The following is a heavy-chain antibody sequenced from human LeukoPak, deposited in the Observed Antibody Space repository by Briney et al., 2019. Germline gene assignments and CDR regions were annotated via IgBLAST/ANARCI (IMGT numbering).Heavy chain of an antibody. CDR3: ARVSGVVIIGNYYYMDV. J-gene: IGHJ6*03. CDR2: INWNGGST. Sequence: PGGSLRLSCAASGFTFDDYGMSWVRQAPGKGLEWVPGINWNGGSTGYADSVKGRFTISRDNAKNSLYLQMNSLRAEDTALNYCARVSGVVIIGNYYYMDVWGKGITVTVSS. D-gene: IGHD3-3*01. CDR1: GFTFDDYG. V-gene: IGHV3-20*04.